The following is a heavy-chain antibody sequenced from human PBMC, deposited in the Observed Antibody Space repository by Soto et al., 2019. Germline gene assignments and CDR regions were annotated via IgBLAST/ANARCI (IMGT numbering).Heavy chain of an antibody. CDR2: IYYSGST. CDR1: GGSISSSSYC. V-gene: IGHV4-39*01. D-gene: IGHD2-2*02. J-gene: IGHJ3*02. Sequence: PSETLSLTCTVSGGSISSSSYCWGWIRKPPGKGLEWIGSIYYSGSTYYNPSLKSRVTISVDTSKNQFSLKLSSVTAADTAVYYCARHIYCSSTSCYTPGGTYCDFWSGYSAFDIWGQGTMVTVSS. CDR3: ARHIYCSSTSCYTPGGTYCDFWSGYSAFDI.